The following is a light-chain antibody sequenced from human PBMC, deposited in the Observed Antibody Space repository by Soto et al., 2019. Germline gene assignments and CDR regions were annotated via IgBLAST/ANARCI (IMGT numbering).Light chain of an antibody. CDR2: EVS. Sequence: QSVLTQPASVSGSPGQSITISCTGTSSDVGGYNYVSWYQQHPGKAPKLMIYEVSNRPSGVSNRFSGSKSGNTASLTISGLQAEDEADYYCSSYTISSTWVFGGGTKVTGL. CDR3: SSYTISSTWV. J-gene: IGLJ3*02. CDR1: SSDVGGYNY. V-gene: IGLV2-14*01.